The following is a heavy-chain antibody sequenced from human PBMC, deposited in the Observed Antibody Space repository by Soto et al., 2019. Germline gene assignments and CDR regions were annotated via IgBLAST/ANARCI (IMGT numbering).Heavy chain of an antibody. CDR2: IWYDGSNK. J-gene: IGHJ4*02. CDR1: GFTFSSYG. Sequence: GGSLRLSCAASGFTFSSYGMHWVRQAPGKGLEWVAVIWYDGSNKYYADSVKGRFTISRDNSKNTLYLQMNSLRAEDTAVYYCARAPAYCGGDCYFAYWGQGPLVTVSS. CDR3: ARAPAYCGGDCYFAY. D-gene: IGHD2-21*02. V-gene: IGHV3-33*01.